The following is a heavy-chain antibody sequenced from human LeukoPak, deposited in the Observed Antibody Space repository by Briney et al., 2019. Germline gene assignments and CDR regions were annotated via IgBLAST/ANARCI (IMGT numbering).Heavy chain of an antibody. V-gene: IGHV4-34*01. D-gene: IGHD3-22*01. CDR3: ASGGYYDSSNSAEYFQH. J-gene: IGHJ1*01. CDR1: GGSFSGYY. Sequence: PSETLSLTCAVYGGSFSGYYWSWIRQPPGKGLEWIGEINHSESTNYNPSLKSRVTISVDTSKNQFSLKLSSVTAADTAVYYCASGGYYDSSNSAEYFQHWGQGTLVTVSS. CDR2: INHSEST.